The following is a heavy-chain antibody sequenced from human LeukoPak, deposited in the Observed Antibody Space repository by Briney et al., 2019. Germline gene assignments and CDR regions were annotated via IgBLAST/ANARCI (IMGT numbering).Heavy chain of an antibody. CDR1: GYTFTDYY. V-gene: IGHV1-2*02. J-gene: IGHJ4*02. D-gene: IGHD5/OR15-5a*01. CDR2: INPHSGGT. CDR3: ARFDQVSETAGGY. Sequence: GASVKVSCKASGYTFTDYYVHWVRQAPGQGLEWMGWINPHSGGTNYAQKFQGRVTMTRDTSISTAYMELSRVTSDDTAVYYCARFDQVSETAGGYWGQGTLVTVSS.